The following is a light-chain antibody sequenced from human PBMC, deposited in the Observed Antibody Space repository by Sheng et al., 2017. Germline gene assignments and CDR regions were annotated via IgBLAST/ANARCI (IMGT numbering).Light chain of an antibody. CDR1: QDISNY. J-gene: IGKJ1*01. V-gene: IGKV1-33*01. CDR2: DAS. Sequence: DIQMTQSPSSLSASVGDRVTITCQASQDISNYLNWYQQKPGKAPKLLIYDASNLETGVPSRFSGSGSGTEFTLTIGSLQPDDFATYYCQQYDSYPGTFGLGTKVEVK. CDR3: QQYDSYPGT.